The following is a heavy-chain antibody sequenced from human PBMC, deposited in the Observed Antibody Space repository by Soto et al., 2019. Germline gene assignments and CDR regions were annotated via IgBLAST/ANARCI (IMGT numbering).Heavy chain of an antibody. CDR3: ARDGSRYDFWSGPYYFDY. D-gene: IGHD3-3*01. Sequence: QVQLQESGPGLVKPSETLSLTCTVSGGSISTFYWSWIRQPPGKGLEWIGYIYYNGNTNYSPSLKRRVTISVDTSKNQFSLNLNSVSAADTAVYYCARDGSRYDFWSGPYYFDYWGQGALVTVSS. CDR2: IYYNGNT. V-gene: IGHV4-59*01. J-gene: IGHJ4*02. CDR1: GGSISTFY.